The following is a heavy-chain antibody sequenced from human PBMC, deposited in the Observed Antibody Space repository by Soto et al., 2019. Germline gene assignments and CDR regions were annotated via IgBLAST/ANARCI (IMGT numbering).Heavy chain of an antibody. V-gene: IGHV4-59*04. CDR1: VGSINSYF. Sequence: PSETLSLTCTVSVGSINSYFWAWIRQPPGKGLEFIGSVHSSGGTYYSPSLKSRASISIDKSRNQFSLKLTSVNAGDTAVYFCASVVVGATRQTGSDHWGQGTLVTVSS. CDR2: VHSSGGT. D-gene: IGHD2-15*01. CDR3: ASVVVGATRQTGSDH. J-gene: IGHJ4*02.